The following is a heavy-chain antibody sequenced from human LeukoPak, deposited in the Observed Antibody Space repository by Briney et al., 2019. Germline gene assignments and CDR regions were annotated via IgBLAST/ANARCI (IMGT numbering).Heavy chain of an antibody. CDR2: INGEGGT. CDR1: GFTFSNYW. D-gene: IGHD3-10*01. V-gene: IGHV3-74*01. Sequence: GGSLRLSCAASGFTFSNYWMQWVRQAPGKGLVWVSRINGEGGTSYADSVRGRFTISRDNAKNTVHLQMNSLRAEDTAVYYCARDLVYGSGSCGHWGQGTLVTVSS. CDR3: ARDLVYGSGSCGH. J-gene: IGHJ4*02.